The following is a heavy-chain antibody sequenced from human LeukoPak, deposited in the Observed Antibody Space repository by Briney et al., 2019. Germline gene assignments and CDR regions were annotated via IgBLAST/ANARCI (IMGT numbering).Heavy chain of an antibody. J-gene: IGHJ4*02. CDR1: GFTFSSYA. Sequence: PGGSLRLSCAASGFTFSSYAMSWVRQAPGKGLEWVSAISGSGGSTYYADSVKGRFTISRDNSKNTLYLQMNSLRAEDTAVYYCAKGARGRENKYYYDSSGYPYFDYWGQGTLVTVSS. CDR3: AKGARGRENKYYYDSSGYPYFDY. D-gene: IGHD3-22*01. V-gene: IGHV3-23*01. CDR2: ISGSGGST.